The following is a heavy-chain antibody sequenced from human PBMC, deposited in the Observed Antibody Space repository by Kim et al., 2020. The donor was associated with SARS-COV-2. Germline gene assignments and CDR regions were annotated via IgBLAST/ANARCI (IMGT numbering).Heavy chain of an antibody. J-gene: IGHJ5*02. Sequence: GAVKGRFTISRDNAKNSLYLQMNSLRAEDTAVYYCARDLGIAAAGTEFDPWGQGTLVTVSS. D-gene: IGHD6-13*01. CDR3: ARDLGIAAAGTEFDP. V-gene: IGHV3-11*05.